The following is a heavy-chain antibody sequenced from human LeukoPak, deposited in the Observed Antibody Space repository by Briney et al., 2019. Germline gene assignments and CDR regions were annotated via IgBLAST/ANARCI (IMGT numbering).Heavy chain of an antibody. CDR1: GFMFSSYS. CDR3: ASLYCSSTSCYAQGFDY. Sequence: GGSLRLSCAASGFMFSSYSMNWVRQAPGKGLEWVSSISSSSSYIYYADSVKGRFTISRDNAKNSLYLQMNSLRAEDTAVYYCASLYCSSTSCYAQGFDYWGQGTLVTVSS. D-gene: IGHD2-2*01. CDR2: ISSSSSYI. V-gene: IGHV3-21*01. J-gene: IGHJ4*02.